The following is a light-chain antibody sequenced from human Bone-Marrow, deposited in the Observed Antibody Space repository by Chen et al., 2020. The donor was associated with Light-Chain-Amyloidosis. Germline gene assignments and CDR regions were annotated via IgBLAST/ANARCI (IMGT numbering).Light chain of an antibody. Sequence: DIQMTQSPSSLSVSVGDRVTLTGRASQAIGNFLAWYQQRPGKVPEILIYAASTLQPGVPSRFSGSGSGTLFTLTITSLQPEDVATYYCQTYNTAPHLTFGGGTKVEIK. CDR2: AAS. V-gene: IGKV1-27*01. J-gene: IGKJ4*01. CDR1: QAIGNF. CDR3: QTYNTAPHLT.